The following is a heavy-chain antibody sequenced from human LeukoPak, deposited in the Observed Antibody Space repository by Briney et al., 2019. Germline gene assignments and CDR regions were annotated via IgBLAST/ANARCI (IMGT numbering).Heavy chain of an antibody. D-gene: IGHD3-22*01. J-gene: IGHJ6*03. Sequence: SETLSLTCAVYGGSFSGYYWGWIRQPPGKGLEWIGEVNHSGSTNYNPSLKSRVTISVDTSKNQFSLKLSSVTAADTAVYYCARGTSYYYDSSGYYMDVWGKGTTVTVSS. CDR2: VNHSGST. CDR3: ARGTSYYYDSSGYYMDV. V-gene: IGHV4-34*01. CDR1: GGSFSGYY.